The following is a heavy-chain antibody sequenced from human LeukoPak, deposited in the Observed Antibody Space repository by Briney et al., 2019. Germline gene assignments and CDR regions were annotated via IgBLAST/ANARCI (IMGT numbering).Heavy chain of an antibody. V-gene: IGHV3-33*06. D-gene: IGHD4-11*01. CDR1: GFTFSAYG. CDR2: IWYDGSKK. Sequence: GRSLRLSCAASGFTFSAYGMHWVRQAPGNGLEWVAVIWYDGSKKYYADSVKGRFPISRDNSKNTLYLQMNSLRAEDTAVYYCAKGYSNYFDYWGQGTLVTVSS. CDR3: AKGYSNYFDY. J-gene: IGHJ4*02.